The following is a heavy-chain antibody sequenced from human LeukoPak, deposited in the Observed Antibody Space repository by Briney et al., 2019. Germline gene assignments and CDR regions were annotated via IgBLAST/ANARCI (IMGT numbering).Heavy chain of an antibody. CDR3: ASDGVGVLPGDAFDM. CDR1: GLTFSDYS. V-gene: IGHV3-21*01. J-gene: IGHJ3*02. D-gene: IGHD1-26*01. CDR2: ITYDSNDI. Sequence: GGSLRLSCVVSGLTFSDYSMNWVRQAPGKGLEWVSFITYDSNDIHYADSVKGRSTISRDNTKNSLYLQMNNLRVEDTAVYFCASDGVGVLPGDAFDMWGQGTMVTVSS.